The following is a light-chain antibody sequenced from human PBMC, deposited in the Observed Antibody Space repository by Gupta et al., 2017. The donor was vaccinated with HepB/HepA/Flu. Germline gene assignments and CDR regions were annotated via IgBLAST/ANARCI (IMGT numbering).Light chain of an antibody. Sequence: DIQMTQSPSSLFASVGDRVTITCRASQSISSYLNWYQQKPGKAPKLLIYAASSLQSGVPSRFSGSGSGTDFTLTISRLQPEDFATYYCQQSDSTLWTFGQGTKVEIK. J-gene: IGKJ1*01. V-gene: IGKV1-39*01. CDR3: QQSDSTLWT. CDR2: AAS. CDR1: QSISSY.